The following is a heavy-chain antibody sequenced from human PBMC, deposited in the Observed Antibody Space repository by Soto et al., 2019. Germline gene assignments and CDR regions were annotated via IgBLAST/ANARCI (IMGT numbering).Heavy chain of an antibody. Sequence: PGGSLRLSCAASGLIFSNYEMSWVRQAPGKGLEWVSYIDHSGTTIYYADSVKGRFTISRDNAKNSLFLQMNSLRAEDTAVYYCARGHIVATILDYWGQGTLVTVSS. V-gene: IGHV3-48*03. D-gene: IGHD5-12*01. CDR3: ARGHIVATILDY. CDR1: GLIFSNYE. CDR2: IDHSGTTI. J-gene: IGHJ4*02.